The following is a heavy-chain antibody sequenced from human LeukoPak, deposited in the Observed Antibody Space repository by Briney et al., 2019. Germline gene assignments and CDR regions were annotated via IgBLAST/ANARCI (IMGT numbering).Heavy chain of an antibody. Sequence: GGSLRLSCAASGSTFSAYYMSWIRQAPGKGLEWVSAISGSGGSTYYADSVKGRFTISRDNSKNTLYLQMNSLRAEDTAVYYCAKDAGSSWYRDWFDPWGQGTLVTVSS. CDR1: GSTFSAYY. CDR3: AKDAGSSWYRDWFDP. D-gene: IGHD6-13*01. J-gene: IGHJ5*02. CDR2: ISGSGGST. V-gene: IGHV3-23*01.